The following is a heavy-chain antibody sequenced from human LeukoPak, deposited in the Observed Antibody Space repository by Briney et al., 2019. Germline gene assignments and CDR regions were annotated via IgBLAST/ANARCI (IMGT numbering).Heavy chain of an antibody. D-gene: IGHD3-3*01. J-gene: IGHJ4*02. Sequence: ASVKVSCKASGYTFTNYGISWVRQAPGQGLEWMGWISAYNGHTNYAQELQGRVTMTRDTSTSTAYMELRSLRSDDPAVYYCARPHDVLRFLEWLFEENYYFDYWGQGTLVTVSS. CDR2: ISAYNGHT. CDR3: ARPHDVLRFLEWLFEENYYFDY. V-gene: IGHV1-18*01. CDR1: GYTFTNYG.